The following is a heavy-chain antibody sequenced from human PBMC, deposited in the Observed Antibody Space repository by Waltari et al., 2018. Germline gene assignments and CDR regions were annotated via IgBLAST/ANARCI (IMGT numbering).Heavy chain of an antibody. CDR1: GFTFSSYS. V-gene: IGHV3-21*01. CDR2: ISSSSSYI. J-gene: IGHJ4*02. D-gene: IGHD2-2*01. CDR3: ATMPYCSSTSCYDGYFDY. Sequence: VQLVESGGGLVKPGGSLRLSCAASGFTFSSYSMNWVRQAPGTGLEWVSSISSSSSYIYYADSVKGRFTISRDNAKNSLYLQMNSLRAEDTAVYYCATMPYCSSTSCYDGYFDYWGQGTLVTVSS.